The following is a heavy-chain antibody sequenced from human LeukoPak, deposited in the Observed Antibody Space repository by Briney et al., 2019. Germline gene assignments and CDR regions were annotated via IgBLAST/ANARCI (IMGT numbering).Heavy chain of an antibody. CDR2: TYYSGST. Sequence: PSETLSLTCTVSGGSISSSSYYWGWIRQPPGKGLEWIGSTYYSGSTYYNPSLKSRVTISVDTSKNQFSLKLSSVTAADTAVYYCARVTGYMIEDYFDYWGQGTLVTVSS. V-gene: IGHV4-39*07. CDR1: GGSISSSSYY. D-gene: IGHD3-22*01. CDR3: ARVTGYMIEDYFDY. J-gene: IGHJ4*02.